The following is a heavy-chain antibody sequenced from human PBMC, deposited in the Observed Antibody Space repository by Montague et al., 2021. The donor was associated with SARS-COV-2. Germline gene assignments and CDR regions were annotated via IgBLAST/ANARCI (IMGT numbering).Heavy chain of an antibody. Sequence: SETLSLTCAVSGGSISSYYWRRIRQPPGEGLEWIGYIYYRRSTNYNPSLKSRVTISVDTSKNQFSLKLSSVTAADTAVYYCARETEDSSGSPVVDYWGQGTLVTVSS. V-gene: IGHV4-59*01. CDR3: ARETEDSSGSPVVDY. J-gene: IGHJ4*02. D-gene: IGHD3-22*01. CDR2: IYYRRST. CDR1: GGSISSYY.